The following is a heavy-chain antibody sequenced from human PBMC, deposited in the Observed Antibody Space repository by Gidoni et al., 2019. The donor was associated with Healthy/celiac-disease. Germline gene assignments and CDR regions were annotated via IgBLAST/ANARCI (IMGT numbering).Heavy chain of an antibody. CDR3: ARDRGYSYGYSFDY. V-gene: IGHV4-39*01. J-gene: IGHJ4*02. Sequence: QLQLQESGPGLVKPSETLSLTCTSPGGSISSRIYYWGWIRPPPGKGLEWIGSIYYGGSTFYNPSLKRRVTISVDKSKNQFSLKLSSVTAADTAVYYCARDRGYSYGYSFDYWGQGTLVTVSS. CDR2: IYYGGST. D-gene: IGHD5-18*01. CDR1: GGSISSRIYY.